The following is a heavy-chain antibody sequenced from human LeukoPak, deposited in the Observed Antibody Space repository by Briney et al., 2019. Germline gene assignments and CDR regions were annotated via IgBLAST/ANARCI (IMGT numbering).Heavy chain of an antibody. CDR1: GFTFSAYY. CDR2: ISSSGSNI. D-gene: IGHD2-2*01. CDR3: ARWGKSSTSCVDY. Sequence: GGSLRLSCAASGFTFSAYYMSWIRQAPGKGLEWVSNISSSGSNIYYPDSVKGRFTISRYNAKNSLYLQMNSLRAEDTAVYYCARWGKSSTSCVDYWGQGTLVTVSS. V-gene: IGHV3-11*01. J-gene: IGHJ4*02.